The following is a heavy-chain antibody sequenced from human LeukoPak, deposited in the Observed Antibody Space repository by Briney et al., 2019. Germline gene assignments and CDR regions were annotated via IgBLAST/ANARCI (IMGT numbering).Heavy chain of an antibody. Sequence: PSETLSLTCTVSGGSISGYYWSWIRQPPGKGLEWIGEINHSGSTNYNPSLKSRVTISVDTSKNQFSLKLSSVTAADTAVYYCARIPSRYSSSWYTGLGFDPWGQGTLVTVSS. CDR2: INHSGST. CDR1: GGSISGYY. CDR3: ARIPSRYSSSWYTGLGFDP. J-gene: IGHJ5*02. D-gene: IGHD6-13*01. V-gene: IGHV4-34*01.